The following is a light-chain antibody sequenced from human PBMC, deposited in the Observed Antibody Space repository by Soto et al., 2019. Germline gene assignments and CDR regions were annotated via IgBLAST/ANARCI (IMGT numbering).Light chain of an antibody. CDR2: GAS. CDR3: QQRSNWPPLYT. CDR1: HSMSNSN. Sequence: IVLTQSPGTLSLSPGDRATLSCRASHSMSNSNLAWYQHKPGQAPRLLIYGASNRATGIPDRFSGSGSGTDFILTINRLEPEDFAVYYCQQRSNWPPLYTFGQGTKLEIK. V-gene: IGKV3D-20*02. J-gene: IGKJ2*01.